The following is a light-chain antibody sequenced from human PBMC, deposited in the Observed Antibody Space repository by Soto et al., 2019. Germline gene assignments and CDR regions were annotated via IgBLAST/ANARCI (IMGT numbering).Light chain of an antibody. CDR3: QQSYSTLSIT. CDR1: QSISSY. J-gene: IGKJ5*01. Sequence: DIQMTQSPSSLSASVGDRVTITCRASQSISSYLNWYQQKPGKAPKLLIYAASSLQSGVPSRFSGSGSGKDFTLTISSLQPEDFATYYCQQSYSTLSITFGQGTRLEIK. V-gene: IGKV1-39*01. CDR2: AAS.